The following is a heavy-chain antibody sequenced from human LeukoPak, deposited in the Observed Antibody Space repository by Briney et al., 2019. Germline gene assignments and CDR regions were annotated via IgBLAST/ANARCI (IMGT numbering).Heavy chain of an antibody. D-gene: IGHD3-22*01. Sequence: SETLSLTCTVSGGSISGYYWSWIRQPPGKGLEWIGYIYYSGSTNYNPSLKSRVTISVDTSKNQFSLKLSSVTAADTAVYYCARDVTYYYDSSGYGHWFDPWGQGTLVTVSS. V-gene: IGHV4-59*01. J-gene: IGHJ5*02. CDR2: IYYSGST. CDR1: GGSISGYY. CDR3: ARDVTYYYDSSGYGHWFDP.